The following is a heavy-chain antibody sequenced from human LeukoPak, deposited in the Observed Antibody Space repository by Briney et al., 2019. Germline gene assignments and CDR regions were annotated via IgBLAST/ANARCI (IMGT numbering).Heavy chain of an antibody. Sequence: GGSLRLSCAASGFTFSSYAMSWVRQAPGKGLEWVAVISYDGSNKYYADSVKGRFTISRDNSKNTLYLQMNSLRAEDTAVYYCAKGRGSYYYDSSAFDYWGQGTLVTVSS. J-gene: IGHJ4*02. V-gene: IGHV3-30*18. D-gene: IGHD3-22*01. CDR1: GFTFSSYA. CDR2: ISYDGSNK. CDR3: AKGRGSYYYDSSAFDY.